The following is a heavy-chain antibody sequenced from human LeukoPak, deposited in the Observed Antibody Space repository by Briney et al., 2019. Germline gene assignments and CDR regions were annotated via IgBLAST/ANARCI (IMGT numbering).Heavy chain of an antibody. Sequence: SEILSLTCTVSGGSITHYYWTWIRQPPGKTLEWIGYSYYSGSTKYNPSLKSRVTISVDTSNNQFSLNLSSVTAADTAVYYCARGLYSGWSGSFDYWGQGTLVTVSS. CDR3: ARGLYSGWSGSFDY. D-gene: IGHD5-12*01. V-gene: IGHV4-59*08. CDR2: SYYSGST. CDR1: GGSITHYY. J-gene: IGHJ4*02.